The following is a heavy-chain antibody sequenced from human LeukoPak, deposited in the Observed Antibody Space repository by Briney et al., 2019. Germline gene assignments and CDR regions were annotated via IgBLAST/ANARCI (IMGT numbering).Heavy chain of an antibody. CDR2: IKSDGTST. D-gene: IGHD6-13*01. V-gene: IGHV3-74*01. CDR3: AVRYSGSWYLFDY. CDR1: GFAFSSYW. Sequence: GGSLRLSCAASGFAFSSYWMHWVRHAPGKGLVWVSRIKSDGTSTIYADSVKGRFTVSRDIAKNTLFLQMNSLRAEDTAVYYCAVRYSGSWYLFDYWGQGTLVTVSS. J-gene: IGHJ4*02.